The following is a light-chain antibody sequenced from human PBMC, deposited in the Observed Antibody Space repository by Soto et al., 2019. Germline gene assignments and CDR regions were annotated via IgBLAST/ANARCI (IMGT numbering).Light chain of an antibody. CDR2: DAS. Sequence: DIQMTQSPSTLSASVGERVTITCRASQSISVWMAWYQQKPGRAPKLLIYDASNLESGVPSRFSGSGSGTEFTLAISSLQPDDFATYYCQQYNSYSWTFGQGTEVEIK. J-gene: IGKJ1*01. V-gene: IGKV1-5*01. CDR1: QSISVW. CDR3: QQYNSYSWT.